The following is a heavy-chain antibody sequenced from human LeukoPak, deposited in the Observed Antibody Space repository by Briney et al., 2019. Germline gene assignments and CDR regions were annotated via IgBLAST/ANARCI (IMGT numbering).Heavy chain of an antibody. CDR2: ILNDGNTK. D-gene: IGHD2-15*01. J-gene: IGHJ4*02. CDR1: GFTFRPYG. CDR3: ARDIGDCSSGSCYSDYFDY. Sequence: GGSLRLSFAASGFTFRPYGMHWVRPAPGKGPEWVALILNDGNTKHYSDSVRGRFTISRDNSKNTLYLQMNSLRAEDTAVYYCARDIGDCSSGSCYSDYFDYWGQGTLVTVSS. V-gene: IGHV3-33*01.